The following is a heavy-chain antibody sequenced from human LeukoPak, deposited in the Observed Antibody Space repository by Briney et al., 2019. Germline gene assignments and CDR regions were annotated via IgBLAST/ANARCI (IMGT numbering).Heavy chain of an antibody. CDR1: GFTFSDYG. Sequence: GGSLRLSCAASGFTFSDYGMRWVRQAPGKGLEWVSAISGSGDATSYADSVKGRFTIFRDNSKNTLYLQMNSLRAEDTAAYYCAKADRTPLGNQYYYVDVWGKGTTVTVSS. J-gene: IGHJ6*03. CDR3: AKADRTPLGNQYYYVDV. V-gene: IGHV3-23*01. D-gene: IGHD1-14*01. CDR2: ISGSGDAT.